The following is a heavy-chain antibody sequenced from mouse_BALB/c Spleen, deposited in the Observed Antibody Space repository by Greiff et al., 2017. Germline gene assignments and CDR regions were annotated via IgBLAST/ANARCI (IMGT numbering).Heavy chain of an antibody. CDR1: GYSITSDYA. Sequence: EVKLQESGPGLVKPSQSLSLTCTVTGYSITSDYAWNWIRQFPGNKLEWMGYISYSGSTSYNPSLKSRISITRDTSKNQFFLQLNSVTTEDTATYYCARGRGDYWGQGTSVTVSS. J-gene: IGHJ4*01. CDR2: ISYSGST. CDR3: ARGRGDY. V-gene: IGHV3-2*02. D-gene: IGHD1-1*01.